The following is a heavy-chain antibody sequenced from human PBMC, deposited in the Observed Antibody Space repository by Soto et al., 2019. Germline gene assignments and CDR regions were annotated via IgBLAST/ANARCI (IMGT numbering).Heavy chain of an antibody. J-gene: IGHJ3*02. Sequence: QVQLVQSGAEVKKPGSSVKVSCKASGGTFTSYAITWVRQAPGQGLEWMGGIIPIFGTTNYAQKFQGRVTITADESTNKAYLELSSLRSEDTAVDYCARDKPERATICGPDDAFAIWGQGTMVTVSS. D-gene: IGHD5-12*01. V-gene: IGHV1-69*12. CDR3: ARDKPERATICGPDDAFAI. CDR1: GGTFTSYA. CDR2: IIPIFGTT.